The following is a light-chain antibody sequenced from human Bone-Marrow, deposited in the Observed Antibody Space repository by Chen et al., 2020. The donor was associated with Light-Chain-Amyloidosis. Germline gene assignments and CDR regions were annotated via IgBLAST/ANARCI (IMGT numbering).Light chain of an antibody. CDR3: QVWDRSSDRPV. V-gene: IGLV3-21*02. CDR2: DAS. CDR1: NIGSTS. J-gene: IGLJ3*02. Sequence: SYVLTQPSSVSVAPGQTATIACGGNNIGSTSVHWYQQTPGQAPLLVVYDASDRPSGIPERLSGANSGNTATLTSSRGEAGDEADYYCQVWDRSSDRPVFGGGTKLTVL.